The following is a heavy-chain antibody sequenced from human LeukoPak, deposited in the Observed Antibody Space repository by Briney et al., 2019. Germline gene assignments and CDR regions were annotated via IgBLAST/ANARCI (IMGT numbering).Heavy chain of an antibody. D-gene: IGHD2-2*01. Sequence: SQTLSLTCTVSGGSISSGGYYWSWIRQHPGKGLEWIGYIYYGGSTYYNPSLKSRVTISVDTSKNQFSLKLSSVTAADTAVYYCARGGCSSTSCYGWFDPWGQGTLVTVSS. CDR2: IYYGGST. CDR3: ARGGCSSTSCYGWFDP. V-gene: IGHV4-31*03. CDR1: GGSISSGGYY. J-gene: IGHJ5*02.